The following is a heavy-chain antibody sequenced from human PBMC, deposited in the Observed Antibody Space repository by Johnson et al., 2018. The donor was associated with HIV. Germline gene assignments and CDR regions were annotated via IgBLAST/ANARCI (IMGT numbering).Heavy chain of an antibody. CDR3: AKESNWVVGTTGHDSFDV. J-gene: IGHJ3*01. V-gene: IGHV3-33*06. D-gene: IGHD1-26*01. CDR1: GFTFSSYG. Sequence: QVQLVESGGGVVQPGRSLRLSCAASGFTFSSYGMHWVRQAPGKGLEWVAGMWYDGSKKNYADSVKGRFTISRDNSKNTLLLHMNRLRAEDTAVYYCAKESNWVVGTTGHDSFDVWGQGTLVIVSS. CDR2: MWYDGSKK.